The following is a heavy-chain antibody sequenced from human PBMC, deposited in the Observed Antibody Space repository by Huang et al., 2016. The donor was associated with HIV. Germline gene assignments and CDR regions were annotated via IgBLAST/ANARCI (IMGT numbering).Heavy chain of an antibody. Sequence: EVQLLESGGGLVQPGGSLSLSCAASGFTLSSHAMSWVRQAPGKGLEWVSSITGRGSSSYYADSVKGRFTISRDNSKNTLYLQMNSLRAEDTAIYYCAKADSGAAAGSLVDYWGQGTLVTVSS. V-gene: IGHV3-23*01. CDR1: GFTLSSHA. CDR2: ITGRGSSS. D-gene: IGHD6-13*01. J-gene: IGHJ4*02. CDR3: AKADSGAAAGSLVDY.